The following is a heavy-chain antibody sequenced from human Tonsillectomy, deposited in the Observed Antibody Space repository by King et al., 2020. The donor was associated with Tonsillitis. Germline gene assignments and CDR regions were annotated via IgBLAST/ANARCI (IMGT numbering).Heavy chain of an antibody. CDR3: ARHNDCWSGRYNWFDP. CDR1: GGSITNYY. J-gene: IGHJ5*02. CDR2: VLYSGST. Sequence: VQLQESGPGLVKPSETLSLTCSVSGGSITNYYWSWIRQPPGKGLEWIGYVLYSGSTNYNPSLKSRVTISVDSSKNQFSLNLSSVTAADTAVYYCARHNDCWSGRYNWFDPWGQGTLVTVSS. V-gene: IGHV4-59*01. D-gene: IGHD3-3*01.